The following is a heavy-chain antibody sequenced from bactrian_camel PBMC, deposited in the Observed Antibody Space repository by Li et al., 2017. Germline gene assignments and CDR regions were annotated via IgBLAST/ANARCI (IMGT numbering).Heavy chain of an antibody. D-gene: IGHD3*01. CDR2: LYAGFGIT. CDR3: AAKATDCSQWSEYYY. Sequence: QLVESGGDSVQAGGSLRVYCATSGFTVGGHCVAWFRQVPGKEREGVAALYAGFGITYYSNSVEGRFTISQHSANTVYLQMDSLEPEDTGMYFCAAKATDCSQWSEYYYFGQGTQVTVS. J-gene: IGHJ4*01. CDR1: GFTVGGHC. V-gene: IGHV3S28*01.